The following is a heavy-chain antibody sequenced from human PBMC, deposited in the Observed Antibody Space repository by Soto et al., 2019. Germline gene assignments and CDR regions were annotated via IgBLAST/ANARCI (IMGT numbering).Heavy chain of an antibody. CDR2: IYHSGST. CDR1: GGSMSRNYR. CDR3: ARGGPESDIPMVQGLT. J-gene: IGHJ5*02. V-gene: IGHV4-4*02. D-gene: IGHD5-18*01. Sequence: VQLQESGPGLVRPSGTLSLTCAVSGGSMSRNYRWTWVRQPPGKGLEWIGEIYHSGSTNYSPSLKSRVSLSIDQSKYQVALKLSSVTAADTAVYYCARGGPESDIPMVQGLTWGQGTLVTVSS.